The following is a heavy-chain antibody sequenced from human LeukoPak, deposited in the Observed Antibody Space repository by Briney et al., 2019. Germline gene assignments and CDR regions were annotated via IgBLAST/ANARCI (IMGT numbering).Heavy chain of an antibody. CDR3: AGLIRPGWFDP. CDR1: GGSISSYY. V-gene: IGHV4-34*01. D-gene: IGHD1-14*01. CDR2: INHSGST. J-gene: IGHJ5*02. Sequence: PSETLSLTCTVSGGSISSYYWSWIRQPPGKGLEWIGEINHSGSTNYNPSLKSRVTISVDTSKNQFSLKLSCVTAADTAVYYCAGLIRPGWFDPWGQGTLVTVSS.